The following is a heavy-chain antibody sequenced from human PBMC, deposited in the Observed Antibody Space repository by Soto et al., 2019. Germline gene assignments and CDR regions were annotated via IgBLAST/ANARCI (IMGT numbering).Heavy chain of an antibody. CDR1: GSSIGSYH. CDR2: IYYSGTT. Sequence: SETLSLTCTVSGSSIGSYHWNWIRQSPGRGLEWIGNIYYSGTTNYNPSLKSRVVISVDTSNNQFSLRLSSVTAADTAVYYCSRGLGGCSARNCYSSLDVWGQGTTVTVSS. J-gene: IGHJ6*02. D-gene: IGHD5-12*01. CDR3: SRGLGGCSARNCYSSLDV. V-gene: IGHV4-59*01.